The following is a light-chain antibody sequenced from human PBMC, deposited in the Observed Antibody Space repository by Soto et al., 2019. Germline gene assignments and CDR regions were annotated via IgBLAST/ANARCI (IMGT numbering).Light chain of an antibody. CDR2: GAS. CDR3: QQYSNWPLT. J-gene: IGKJ4*01. V-gene: IGKV3-15*01. CDR1: QSVTNSY. Sequence: IVMTQSPVTLSVSPWERATLSCRASQSVTNSYLAWYQQKPGQAPRLLIFGASTRAAGIPARFSGSGSGTEFTLTISSLQSEDFAVYYCQQYSNWPLTFGGGTKVDIK.